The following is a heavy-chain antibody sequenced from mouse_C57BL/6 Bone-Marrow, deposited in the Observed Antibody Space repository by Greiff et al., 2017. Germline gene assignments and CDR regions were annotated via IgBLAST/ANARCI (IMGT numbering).Heavy chain of an antibody. Sequence: EVKLVESGGGLVKPGGSLKLSCAASGFTFSSYAMSWVRQTPEKRLEWVATISDGGSYTYSPDNVKGRFTISRDNAKNNLYLQMSHLKSEDTAMYYCARGRATVVGGQGTSVTVSS. CDR3: ARGRATVV. CDR2: ISDGGSYT. J-gene: IGHJ4*01. CDR1: GFTFSSYA. V-gene: IGHV5-4*03. D-gene: IGHD1-1*01.